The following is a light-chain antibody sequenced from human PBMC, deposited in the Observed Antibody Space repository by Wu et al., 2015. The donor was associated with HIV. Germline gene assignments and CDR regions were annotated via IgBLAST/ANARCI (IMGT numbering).Light chain of an antibody. V-gene: IGKV1-12*01. CDR1: QDISTW. CDR3: QQANNFPIT. CDR2: AAS. Sequence: DIQMTQSPSSVSASVGDTVTITCRASQDISTWLAWYQQTPGKAPKLLIYAASSLQSGVPSRFSGSGSGTDFTLTIRNLQPEDFATYYCQQANNFPITFGQGTRLEIK. J-gene: IGKJ5*01.